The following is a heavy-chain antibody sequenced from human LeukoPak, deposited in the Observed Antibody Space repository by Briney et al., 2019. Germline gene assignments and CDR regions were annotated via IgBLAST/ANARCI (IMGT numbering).Heavy chain of an antibody. V-gene: IGHV3-72*01. Sequence: PGGSQRLSCAASGFTFSDHYMDWVRQAPGKGLEWVGRTRNKANSYTTEYAASVKGRFTISRDNSKNTLYLQMNSLSAEDTAVYYCAKGGSGSYTSNWGQGTLVTVSS. CDR1: GFTFSDHY. CDR2: TRNKANSYTT. J-gene: IGHJ4*02. D-gene: IGHD3-10*01. CDR3: AKGGSGSYTSN.